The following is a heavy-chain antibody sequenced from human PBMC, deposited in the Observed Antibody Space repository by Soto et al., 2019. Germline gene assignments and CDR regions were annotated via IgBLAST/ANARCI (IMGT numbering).Heavy chain of an antibody. CDR3: AKGGTKSLYNWFDP. J-gene: IGHJ5*02. CDR1: GFTFSSYG. D-gene: IGHD3-16*01. Sequence: PGGSLRLSCAASGFTFSSYGMHWVRQAPGMGLEWVAVISYDGSNKYYADSVKGRFTISRDNSKNTLYLQMNSLRAEDTAVYYCAKGGTKSLYNWFDPWGQGTLVTVSS. CDR2: ISYDGSNK. V-gene: IGHV3-30*18.